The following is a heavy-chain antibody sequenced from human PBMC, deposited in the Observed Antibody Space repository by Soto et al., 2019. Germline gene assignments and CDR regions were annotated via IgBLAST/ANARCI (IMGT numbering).Heavy chain of an antibody. D-gene: IGHD1-26*01. CDR2: ISGSGGST. V-gene: IGHV3-23*01. CDR3: ATAIVGAAYFDY. J-gene: IGHJ4*02. Sequence: PGVFLRLSCTVSGLTFRNYAMRSVRQAQGKGLEWASAISGSGGSTYYADSVKGRFTISRDNSKNTLYLQMNSLRAEDTAVYYCATAIVGAAYFDYWGPLTLVT. CDR1: GLTFRNYA.